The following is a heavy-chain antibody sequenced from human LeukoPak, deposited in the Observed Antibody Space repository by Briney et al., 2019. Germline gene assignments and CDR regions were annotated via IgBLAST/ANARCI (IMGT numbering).Heavy chain of an antibody. CDR3: ARRWGVPAAPDAFDI. Sequence: GGSLRLSCAASGFTFSSYSMNWVRQAPGKGLEWVSSISSSSSYIYYADSVKGRFTISRDNAKNSLYLQMNSLRAEDTAVYYCARRWGVPAAPDAFDIWGQGQWSPSLQ. J-gene: IGHJ3*02. D-gene: IGHD2-2*01. CDR2: ISSSSSYI. CDR1: GFTFSSYS. V-gene: IGHV3-21*01.